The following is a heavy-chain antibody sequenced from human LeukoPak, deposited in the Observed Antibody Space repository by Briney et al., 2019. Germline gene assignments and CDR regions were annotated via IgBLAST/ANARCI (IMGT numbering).Heavy chain of an antibody. CDR1: GFTFSSYW. Sequence: AGGSLRVSCAASGFTFSSYWMTWVRQAPGKRLEWVASIRQDGCEKYYVDSVKGRFTISRDNAKNSLYLQMNSLRAEDTAVYYCAREEADSWGQGTLVTVSS. CDR2: IRQDGCEK. J-gene: IGHJ5*01. CDR3: AREEADS. V-gene: IGHV3-7*01.